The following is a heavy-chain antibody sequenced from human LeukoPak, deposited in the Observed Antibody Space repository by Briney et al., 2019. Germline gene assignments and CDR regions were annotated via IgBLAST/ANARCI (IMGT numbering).Heavy chain of an antibody. Sequence: PGGSLRLSCAASGFTFSSYSMNWVRQAPGKGLEWVANIKEDGSEKHYVDSVKGRFTIFRDNAKNSLSLQMNSLRDDDTAVYYCAREVLRTASAFDHWGQGTLVTVSS. V-gene: IGHV3-7*03. CDR1: GFTFSSYS. CDR3: AREVLRTASAFDH. D-gene: IGHD5-18*01. J-gene: IGHJ4*02. CDR2: IKEDGSEK.